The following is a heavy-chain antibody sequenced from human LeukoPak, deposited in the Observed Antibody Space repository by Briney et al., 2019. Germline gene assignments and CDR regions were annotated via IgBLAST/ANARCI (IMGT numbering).Heavy chain of an antibody. CDR2: IYWDDDK. CDR1: GFSLSTSGVG. Sequence: SGPTLVKPTQTLTLTCTFSGFSLSTSGVGVGWIRQPPGKAPEWLALIYWDDDKRYSPSLKSRLTITTDTSKNQVVLTMTNVDPLDTATYYCANRRGTSGWSEGYFDYWGQGTLGTVSS. V-gene: IGHV2-5*02. J-gene: IGHJ4*02. CDR3: ANRRGTSGWSEGYFDY. D-gene: IGHD6-19*01.